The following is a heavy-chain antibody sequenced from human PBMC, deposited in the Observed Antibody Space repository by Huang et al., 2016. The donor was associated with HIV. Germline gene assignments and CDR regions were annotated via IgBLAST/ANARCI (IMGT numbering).Heavy chain of an antibody. Sequence: QMRFQESGPGLVKPSGTLSLTCNVSGGSINTGRYYWGWIRKPPGKGLEWVGSLYTTEKRNYEPSLKVRLTISADTSKNQFSLNLSSVTAADTAIYYCARNHDFWRGRMFAISYFDVWGRGTLVTVAS. J-gene: IGHJ2*01. CDR2: LYTTEKR. CDR1: GGSINTGRYY. D-gene: IGHD3-3*01. V-gene: IGHV4-39*01. CDR3: ARNHDFWRGRMFAISYFDV.